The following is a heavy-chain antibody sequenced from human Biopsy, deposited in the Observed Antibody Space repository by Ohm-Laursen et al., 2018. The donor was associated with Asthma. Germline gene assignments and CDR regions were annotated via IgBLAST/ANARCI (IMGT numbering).Heavy chain of an antibody. CDR3: ARAVDYSHYYGIDV. CDR1: GYTFNSAG. D-gene: IGHD3-10*01. V-gene: IGHV1-18*01. Sequence: SVKVSCKTFGYTFNSAGITWVRQAPGQGLEWMGWIIVYNGNTKVAQKLQDRVTMITDTSTSTAYMELRSLRSDDTAVYFCARAVDYSHYYGIDVWGQGTTVTVS. J-gene: IGHJ6*02. CDR2: IIVYNGNT.